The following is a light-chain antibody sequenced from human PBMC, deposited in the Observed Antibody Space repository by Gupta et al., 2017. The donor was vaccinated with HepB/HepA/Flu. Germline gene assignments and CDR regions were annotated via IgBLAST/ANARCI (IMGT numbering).Light chain of an antibody. V-gene: IGKV3-15*01. Sequence: EIVITQSPATLSVSPGERATLSCRASQSVSSNLAWYQQKPGQAPRLLIYGASTRATGIPARFSGSGSGTEFTLTISSLQSEDFVVYYCQQYDKWPGTFGQGTKVEVK. CDR3: QQYDKWPGT. CDR1: QSVSSN. J-gene: IGKJ1*01. CDR2: GAS.